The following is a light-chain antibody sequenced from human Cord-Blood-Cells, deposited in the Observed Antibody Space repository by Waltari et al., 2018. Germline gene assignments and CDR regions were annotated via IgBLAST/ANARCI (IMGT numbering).Light chain of an antibody. CDR2: EDN. Sequence: NFMLTQPHSVSESPGKTVTISCTRSSGSIASNYVQLYQQRPGSAPTTVIYEDNQRPSGVPDRFSGSIDSSSNSASLTISGLKTEDEADYYCCSYAGSSNVVFGGGTKLTVL. V-gene: IGLV6-57*03. CDR3: CSYAGSSNVV. J-gene: IGLJ2*01. CDR1: SGSIASNY.